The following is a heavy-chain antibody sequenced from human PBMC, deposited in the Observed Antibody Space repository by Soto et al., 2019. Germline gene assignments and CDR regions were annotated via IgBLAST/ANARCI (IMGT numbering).Heavy chain of an antibody. CDR3: ARALWGPAGHINWFDP. D-gene: IGHD2-2*01. CDR2: ISYSGST. J-gene: IGHJ5*02. CDR1: GGSISSDSYY. Sequence: TLSLTCTVSGGSISSDSYYWGWIRQSPEKGLEWIASISYSGSTYYNPTLKSRVTISVDTSKNQFSLKLTSVTAADTAVYYCARALWGPAGHINWFDPWGQGTLVTVSS. V-gene: IGHV4-39*07.